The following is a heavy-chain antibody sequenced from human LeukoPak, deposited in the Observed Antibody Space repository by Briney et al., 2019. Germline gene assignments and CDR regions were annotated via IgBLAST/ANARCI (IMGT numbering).Heavy chain of an antibody. CDR2: ISAYNGNT. D-gene: IGHD3-22*01. Sequence: ASVKVSCKASGYTFTSYGISWVRQAPGQGLEWMGWISAYNGNTNYAQKFQGRVTMTTDTSTSTAYMELRSLRSDDTAVYYCARGAYYYDSSGYRYWGQGTLVTVSS. CDR1: GYTFTSYG. CDR3: ARGAYYYDSSGYRY. J-gene: IGHJ4*02. V-gene: IGHV1-18*01.